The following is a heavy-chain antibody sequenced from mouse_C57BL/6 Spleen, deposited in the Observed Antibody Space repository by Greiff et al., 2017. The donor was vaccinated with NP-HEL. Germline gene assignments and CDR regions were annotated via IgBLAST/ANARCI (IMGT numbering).Heavy chain of an antibody. Sequence: QVQLQQSGPGLVQPSQRLSITCTVSGFSLTSYGVHWVRQSPGKGLEWLGVIWSGGSTDYNAAFISRLSISKDNSKSQVFFKMNSLQADDTAIYYCARGNYGYDDEDWYFDVWGTGTTVTVSS. CDR1: GFSLTSYG. CDR3: ARGNYGYDDEDWYFDV. J-gene: IGHJ1*03. V-gene: IGHV2-2*01. CDR2: IWSGGST. D-gene: IGHD2-2*01.